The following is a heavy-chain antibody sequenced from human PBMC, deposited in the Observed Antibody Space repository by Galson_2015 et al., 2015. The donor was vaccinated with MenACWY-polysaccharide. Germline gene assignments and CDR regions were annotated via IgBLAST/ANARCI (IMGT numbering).Heavy chain of an antibody. CDR1: GFTFSTCF. CDR3: LRGSIDWKGMDV. J-gene: IGHJ6*02. D-gene: IGHD3-9*01. Sequence: SLRLSCAASGFTFSTCFMYWVRQAPGKGLPWVSRIYPDGSSPTYADSVKGRFTVSRDNAKNTLYLQMDSLRAEDTAVYYCLRGSIDWKGMDVWGQGTTVTVSS. V-gene: IGHV3-74*01. CDR2: IYPDGSSP.